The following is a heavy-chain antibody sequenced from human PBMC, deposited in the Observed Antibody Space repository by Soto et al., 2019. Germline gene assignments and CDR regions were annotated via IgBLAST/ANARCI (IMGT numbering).Heavy chain of an antibody. CDR1: GGSTTSSSYY. CDR2: IRYSGNT. J-gene: IGHJ4*02. V-gene: IGHV4-39*01. CDR3: ARSAGTYYDDYYLNY. Sequence: QLQLQESGPGLVKPSETLSLTCSVSGGSTTSSSYYWVWIRQPPGKGLEWIGSIRYSGNTYYTPSLKSRVTMSIDTSKNQFSLNLSSVTASDTAVYYCARSAGTYYDDYYLNYWGQGTLVTVSS. D-gene: IGHD1-26*01.